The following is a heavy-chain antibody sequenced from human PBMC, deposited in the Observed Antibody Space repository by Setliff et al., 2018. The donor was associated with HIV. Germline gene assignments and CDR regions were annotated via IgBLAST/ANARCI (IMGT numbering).Heavy chain of an antibody. J-gene: IGHJ4*02. CDR1: GSRFRGHA. D-gene: IGHD3-22*01. CDR2: ISGSGGST. Sequence: GGSLRLSCVASGSRFRGHAMNWVRQAPGKGLEWVSVISGSGGSTFYADSVKGRFTISRDNSKNTVYLQMNSLRAEDTAVYYCAKSDYYDSSGSDCFDYWGQGTLVTVSS. CDR3: AKSDYYDSSGSDCFDY. V-gene: IGHV3-23*01.